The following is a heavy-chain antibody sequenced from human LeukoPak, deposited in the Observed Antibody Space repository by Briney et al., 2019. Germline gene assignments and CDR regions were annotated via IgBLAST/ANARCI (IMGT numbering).Heavy chain of an antibody. J-gene: IGHJ6*03. V-gene: IGHV1-18*01. CDR1: GYTFSTYG. Sequence: ASVKVSCKASGYTFSTYGISWVRQAPGQGLEWMGWISAYNGNTNYAQKLQGRVTMTTDTSPSTAYMELRSLKSDDTAVYYCARYTSGRLNSGFYHYYLDVRGKRTTVPVS. CDR3: ARYTSGRLNSGFYHYYLDV. CDR2: ISAYNGNT. D-gene: IGHD6-19*01.